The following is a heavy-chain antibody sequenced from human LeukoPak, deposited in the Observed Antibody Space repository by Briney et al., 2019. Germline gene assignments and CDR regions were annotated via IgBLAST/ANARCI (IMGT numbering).Heavy chain of an antibody. V-gene: IGHV3-43*02. D-gene: IGHD5-18*01. CDR3: AKDGGLTAHSIDY. CDR2: ISGDGEIT. Sequence: GGSLRLSCAASGFTFHAYVMPWVRQAPGKGLKWVSLISGDGEITHSADSVKGRFTLSRDNFKNSLYLQMNSLTPEDSASYYCAKDGGLTAHSIDYWGQGILVTVSS. J-gene: IGHJ4*02. CDR1: GFTFHAYV.